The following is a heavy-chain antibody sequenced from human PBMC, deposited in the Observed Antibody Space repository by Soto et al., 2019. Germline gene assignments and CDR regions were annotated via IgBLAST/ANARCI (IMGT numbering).Heavy chain of an antibody. V-gene: IGHV4-30-2*01. Sequence: SETLSLTCAVSGGSISSGGYSWSWIRQPPGKGLEWIGYIYHSGSTYYNPSLKSRVTISVDRSKNQFSLKLSSVTAADTAVYYCARLLWFGELLEDGFDYWGQGTLVTVS. CDR2: IYHSGST. CDR1: GGSISSGGYS. D-gene: IGHD3-10*01. CDR3: ARLLWFGELLEDGFDY. J-gene: IGHJ4*02.